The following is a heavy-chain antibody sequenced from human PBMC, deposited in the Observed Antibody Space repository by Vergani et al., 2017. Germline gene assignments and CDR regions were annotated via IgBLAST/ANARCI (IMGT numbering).Heavy chain of an antibody. V-gene: IGHV4-61*02. D-gene: IGHD3-10*01. Sequence: QVQLQESGPGLVKPSQTLSLTCTVSGGSISSGSYYWSWIRQPAGKGLEWIGRIYTSGSTNYNPSLKSRVTISVDTSKNQFSLKLSSVTAADTAVYYCAREGSQLAFDIWGQGTMVTVSS. CDR1: GGSISSGSYY. CDR2: IYTSGST. CDR3: AREGSQLAFDI. J-gene: IGHJ3*02.